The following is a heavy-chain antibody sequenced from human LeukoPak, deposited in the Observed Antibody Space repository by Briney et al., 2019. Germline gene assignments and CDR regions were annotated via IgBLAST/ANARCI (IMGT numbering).Heavy chain of an antibody. CDR2: IYYSGST. Sequence: NPSETLSLTCTVSGGSISSYYWSWIRQPPGKGLEWIGYIYYSGSTNYNPSLKSRVTISVDTSKNQFSLKLSSVTAADTAVYYCARQHIIVVAEGGWFDPWGQGTLVTVSS. D-gene: IGHD3-22*01. CDR3: ARQHIIVVAEGGWFDP. CDR1: GGSISSYY. J-gene: IGHJ5*02. V-gene: IGHV4-59*08.